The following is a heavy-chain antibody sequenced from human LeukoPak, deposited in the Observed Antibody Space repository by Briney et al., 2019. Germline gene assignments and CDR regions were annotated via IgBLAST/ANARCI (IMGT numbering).Heavy chain of an antibody. CDR2: INPSGGST. CDR1: AYTFTSYY. Sequence: ASVKVSCKASAYTFTSYYMHWVRQAPGQGLEWMGVINPSGGSTSYAQKFQGRVTMTRDMSTSTVYMELSSLRSEDTAVYYCARGGDYYDSSGHDTDYWGQGTLVTVSS. J-gene: IGHJ4*02. CDR3: ARGGDYYDSSGHDTDY. V-gene: IGHV1-46*01. D-gene: IGHD3-22*01.